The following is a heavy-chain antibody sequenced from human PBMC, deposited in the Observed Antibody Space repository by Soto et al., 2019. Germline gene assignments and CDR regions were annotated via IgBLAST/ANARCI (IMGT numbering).Heavy chain of an antibody. D-gene: IGHD3-10*01. CDR2: IKQDGSEK. Sequence: EVQLVESGGGLVQPGGSLRLSCAASGFTFSSYWMCWVRQAPGKGLEWVANIKQDGSEKYYVDSVKGRFTISRDNAKNSLYLQMNSLRAEDTAVYYCARDGGGYYGSGSYRYYYMDVWGKGTTVTVSS. CDR1: GFTFSSYW. V-gene: IGHV3-7*01. CDR3: ARDGGGYYGSGSYRYYYMDV. J-gene: IGHJ6*03.